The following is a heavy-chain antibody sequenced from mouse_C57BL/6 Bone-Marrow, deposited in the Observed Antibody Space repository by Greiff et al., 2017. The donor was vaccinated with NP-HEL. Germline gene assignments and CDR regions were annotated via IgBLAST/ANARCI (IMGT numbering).Heavy chain of an antibody. CDR1: GFNIKDDY. CDR3: TTFCPVMVHYFDY. J-gene: IGHJ2*01. D-gene: IGHD1-1*02. V-gene: IGHV14-4*01. Sequence: VQLQQSGAELVRPGASVKLSCTASGFNIKDDYMHWVKQRPEQGLEWIGWIDPENGDTEYASKFQGKATITADTSSNTAYLQLSSLTSEDTAVYYCTTFCPVMVHYFDYWGQGTTLTVSS. CDR2: IDPENGDT.